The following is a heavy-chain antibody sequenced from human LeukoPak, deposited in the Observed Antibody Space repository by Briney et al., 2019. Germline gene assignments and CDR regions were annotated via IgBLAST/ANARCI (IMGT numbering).Heavy chain of an antibody. D-gene: IGHD2-2*01. V-gene: IGHV4-38-2*01. CDR1: GYSISSEHD. J-gene: IGHJ4*02. CDR3: TRGYRKGSAIIPAGLY. Sequence: SETLSLTCALSGYSISSEHDWGRLRQPPGQGLESVVSIYHSRSTYYNSTLKSRDTISVATSKNNCSLKVTSVTAADTAVYYCTRGYRKGSAIIPAGLYWGEGTLVTVSS. CDR2: IYHSRST.